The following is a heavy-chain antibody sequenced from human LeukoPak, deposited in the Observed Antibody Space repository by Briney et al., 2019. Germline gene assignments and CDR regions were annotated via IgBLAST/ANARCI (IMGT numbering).Heavy chain of an antibody. J-gene: IGHJ4*02. Sequence: GGSLTLACAASGFTVSDYARRWVRQVPGEGPEWVSAITGGGRTYYADSVKGRFTISRDSSKNTLYLQMNSLRAEDTAIYYCAKRGYYDSGALRAPFEYWGQGTLVTVSS. CDR1: GFTVSDYA. CDR3: AKRGYYDSGALRAPFEY. V-gene: IGHV3-23*01. D-gene: IGHD3-22*01. CDR2: ITGGGRT.